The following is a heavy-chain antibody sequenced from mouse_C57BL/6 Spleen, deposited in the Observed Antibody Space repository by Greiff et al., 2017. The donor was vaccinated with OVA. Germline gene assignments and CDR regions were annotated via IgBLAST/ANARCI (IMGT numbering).Heavy chain of an antibody. V-gene: IGHV5-16*01. Sequence: EVHLVESEGGLVQPGSSMKLSCTASGFTFSDYYMAWVRQVPEKGLEWVANINYDGSSTYYLDSLKSRFIISRDNAKNILYLQMSSLKSEDTATYYCARNYYGYDGWAMDYWGQGTSVTVSS. J-gene: IGHJ4*01. CDR3: ARNYYGYDGWAMDY. CDR1: GFTFSDYY. CDR2: INYDGSST. D-gene: IGHD2-2*01.